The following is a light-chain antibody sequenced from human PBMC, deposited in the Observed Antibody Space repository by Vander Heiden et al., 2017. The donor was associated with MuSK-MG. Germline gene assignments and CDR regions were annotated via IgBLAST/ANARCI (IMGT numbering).Light chain of an antibody. V-gene: IGLV2-23*01. Sequence: QSALTQPASVSGSPGQSIPISCTGTSSDVGSYNLVSWYQQHPGKAPKLMIYEGSKRHSGVTNRFSGSKSGNTASLTIAGLQAEDEADYYCCSYAVSSSRVVFGGGTKLTVL. CDR1: SSDVGSYNL. J-gene: IGLJ2*01. CDR3: CSYAVSSSRVV. CDR2: EGS.